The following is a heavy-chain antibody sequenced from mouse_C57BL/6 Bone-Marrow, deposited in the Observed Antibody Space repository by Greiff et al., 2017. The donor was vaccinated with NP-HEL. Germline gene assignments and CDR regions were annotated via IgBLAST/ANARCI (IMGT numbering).Heavy chain of an antibody. J-gene: IGHJ2*01. CDR2: INPDSSTI. CDR1: GVDFSRYW. CDR3: ARLYYYGSPYFDY. Sequence: ASGVDFSRYWMSWVRRAPGKGLEWIGEINPDSSTINYAPSLKDKFIISRDNAKNTLYLQMSKVRSEDTALYYCARLYYYGSPYFDYWGQGTTLTVSS. V-gene: IGHV4-1*01. D-gene: IGHD1-1*01.